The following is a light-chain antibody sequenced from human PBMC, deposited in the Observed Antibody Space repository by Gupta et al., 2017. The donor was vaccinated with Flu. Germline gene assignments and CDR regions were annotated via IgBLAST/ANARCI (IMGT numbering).Light chain of an antibody. Sequence: QSALTQPASLSASPAPSITISCTGTSSDVGGYNYVSWYQQHPGKAPKLMIYEVSNRPSGVSNRFSGSKSGNTASLTISGLQAEDEADYYCSSYTSSSTRVFGTGTKVTVL. V-gene: IGLV2-14*01. J-gene: IGLJ1*01. CDR2: EVS. CDR1: SSDVGGYNY. CDR3: SSYTSSSTRV.